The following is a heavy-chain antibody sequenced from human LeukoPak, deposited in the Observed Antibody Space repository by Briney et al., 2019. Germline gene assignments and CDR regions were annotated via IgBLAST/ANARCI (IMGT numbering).Heavy chain of an antibody. Sequence: GGSLRLSCAASGFTFSSYAMSWVRQAPGKGLEWVSAISGSGGSTYYADSVKGRFTISRDNSKNTLYLQMNSLRAEDTAVYYCARVYYGSGSLHYYYYYMDVWGKGTTVTISS. CDR1: GFTFSSYA. CDR3: ARVYYGSGSLHYYYYYMDV. CDR2: ISGSGGST. V-gene: IGHV3-23*01. J-gene: IGHJ6*03. D-gene: IGHD3-10*01.